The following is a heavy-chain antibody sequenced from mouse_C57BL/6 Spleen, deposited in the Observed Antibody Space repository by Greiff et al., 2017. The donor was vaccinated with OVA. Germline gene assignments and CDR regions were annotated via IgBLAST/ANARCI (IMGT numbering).Heavy chain of an antibody. CDR1: GYAFSSSW. J-gene: IGHJ4*01. Sequence: QVQLQQSGPELVKPGASVKISCKASGYAFSSSWMNWVKQRPGKGLEWIGRIYPGDGDTNYNGKFKGKATLTADKSSSTAYMQLSSLTSEDSAVYFCASITTVVGAMDYWGQGTSVTASS. V-gene: IGHV1-82*01. CDR2: IYPGDGDT. D-gene: IGHD1-1*01. CDR3: ASITTVVGAMDY.